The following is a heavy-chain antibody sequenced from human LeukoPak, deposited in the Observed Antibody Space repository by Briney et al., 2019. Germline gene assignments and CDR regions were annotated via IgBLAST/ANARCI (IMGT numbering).Heavy chain of an antibody. D-gene: IGHD3-22*01. CDR2: ISWNSGSI. Sequence: GGSLRLSCAASGFTFDDYAMHWVRQAPEKGLEWVSGISWNSGSIGYADSVKGRFTISRDNAKNSLYLQMNSLRAEDTALYYCAKDAHYYDSSGYYYSWGQGTLVTVSS. CDR1: GFTFDDYA. J-gene: IGHJ4*02. CDR3: AKDAHYYDSSGYYYS. V-gene: IGHV3-9*01.